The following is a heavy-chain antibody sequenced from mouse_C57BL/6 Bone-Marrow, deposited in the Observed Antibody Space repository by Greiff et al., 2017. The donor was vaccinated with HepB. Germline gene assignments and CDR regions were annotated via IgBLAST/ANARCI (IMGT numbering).Heavy chain of an antibody. CDR1: GYTFTSYG. V-gene: IGHV1-81*01. J-gene: IGHJ1*03. D-gene: IGHD1-1*01. CDR2: IYPRSGNT. CDR3: ARHISYYYGSSPSYWYFDV. Sequence: QVQLKESGAELARPGASVKLSCKASGYTFTSYGISWVKQRTGQGLEWIGEIYPRSGNTYYNEKFKGKATLTADKSSSTAYMELRSLTSEDSAVYFCARHISYYYGSSPSYWYFDVWGTGTTVTVSS.